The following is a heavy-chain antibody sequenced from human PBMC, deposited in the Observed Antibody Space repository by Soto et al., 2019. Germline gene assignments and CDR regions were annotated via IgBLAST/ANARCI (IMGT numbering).Heavy chain of an antibody. J-gene: IGHJ6*02. Sequence: PSETLSLTCAVSGGSISSGGYSWSWIRQPPGKGLEWIGYIYHSGSTYYNPSLKSRVTISVDRSKNQFSLKLSSVTAADTAVYYCARGVMGYFDWFGMDVWGQGTTVTVSS. CDR1: GGSISSGGYS. CDR3: ARGVMGYFDWFGMDV. V-gene: IGHV4-30-2*01. CDR2: IYHSGST. D-gene: IGHD3-9*01.